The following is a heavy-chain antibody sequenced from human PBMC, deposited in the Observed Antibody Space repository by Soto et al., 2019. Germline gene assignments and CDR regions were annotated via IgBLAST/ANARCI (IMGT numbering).Heavy chain of an antibody. J-gene: IGHJ6*02. CDR1: GGPFSGYY. V-gene: IGHV4-34*01. Sequence: SETLSLTCAVYGGPFSGYYWSWIRQPPGKGLEWIGEIYHSGSTNYNPSLKSRVTISVDTSKNQFSLNLSSVTAADTAVYYCARDETYYYDSSGSGDYYGMDVWGQGTTVTVSS. D-gene: IGHD3-22*01. CDR2: IYHSGST. CDR3: ARDETYYYDSSGSGDYYGMDV.